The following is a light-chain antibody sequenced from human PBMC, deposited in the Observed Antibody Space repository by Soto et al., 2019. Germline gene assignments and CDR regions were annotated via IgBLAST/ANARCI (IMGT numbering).Light chain of an antibody. CDR3: MQALQTPLFT. CDR2: LGS. V-gene: IGKV2-28*01. CDR1: QSLLHTNAYHY. Sequence: ETLLTQLPLSLSVTPGEPASISCRSSQSLLHTNAYHYLDWYLQKPGQSPQLLIYLGSNRASGVPDRFSGSGSGTDFTLKISRVEAEDVGVYYCMQALQTPLFTFGPGTKVDIK. J-gene: IGKJ3*01.